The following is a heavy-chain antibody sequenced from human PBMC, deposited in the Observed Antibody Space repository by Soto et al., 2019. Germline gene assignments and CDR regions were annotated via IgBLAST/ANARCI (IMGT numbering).Heavy chain of an antibody. CDR1: GFTFSSYG. CDR3: ARDHLWFGELSHFDY. V-gene: IGHV3-33*01. D-gene: IGHD3-10*01. CDR2: IWYDGSNK. Sequence: GGSLRLSCAASGFTFSSYGMHWVRQAPGKGLEWVAVIWYDGSNKYYADSVKGRFTISRDNSKNTLYLQMNSLRAEDTAVYYCARDHLWFGELSHFDYWGQGTLVTVSS. J-gene: IGHJ4*02.